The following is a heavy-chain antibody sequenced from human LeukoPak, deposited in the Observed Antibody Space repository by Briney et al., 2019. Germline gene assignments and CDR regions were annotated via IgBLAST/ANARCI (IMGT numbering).Heavy chain of an antibody. J-gene: IGHJ4*02. CDR1: GFTFCSYA. CDR3: ARDLVPMIVGFCFDY. D-gene: IGHD3-22*01. Sequence: GSLRLSCAASGFTFCSYAMHWVRQAPGKGLEWVPVISYDGSNKYYADSVKGRFTISRDNSKNTRYLQMNSLRAEDTAVYYCARDLVPMIVGFCFDYWGQGTLVTVSS. V-gene: IGHV3-30*04. CDR2: ISYDGSNK.